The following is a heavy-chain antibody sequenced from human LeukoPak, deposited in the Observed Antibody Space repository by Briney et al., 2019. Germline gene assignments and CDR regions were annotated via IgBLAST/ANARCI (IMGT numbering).Heavy chain of an antibody. J-gene: IGHJ5*02. CDR1: GGSISSYY. CDR2: IYYSGST. Sequence: SETLSLTCTVSGGSISSYYWSWIRQPPGKGLEWIGYIYYSGSTNYNPSLKSRVTISVDTSKNQFSLKLSSVTAADTAVYYCARGIHYDFWSGTLRTAWFDPWGQGTLVPSPQ. D-gene: IGHD3-3*01. V-gene: IGHV4-59*01. CDR3: ARGIHYDFWSGTLRTAWFDP.